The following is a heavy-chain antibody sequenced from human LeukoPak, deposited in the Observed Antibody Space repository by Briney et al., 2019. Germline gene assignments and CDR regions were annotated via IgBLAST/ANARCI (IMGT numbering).Heavy chain of an antibody. V-gene: IGHV1-8*02. Sequence: ASVKVSCKASGYTFTGHDMHWVRQATGQGLEWMGWMNPNSGNTGYAQKFQGRVTMTRNTSISTAYMELSSLRSEDTAVYYCARLPDGAPFDYWGQGTLVTVSS. CDR3: ARLPDGAPFDY. J-gene: IGHJ4*02. CDR2: MNPNSGNT. D-gene: IGHD1-26*01. CDR1: GYTFTGHD.